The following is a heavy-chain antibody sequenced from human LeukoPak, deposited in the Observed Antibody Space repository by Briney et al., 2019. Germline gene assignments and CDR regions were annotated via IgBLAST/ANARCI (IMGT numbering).Heavy chain of an antibody. Sequence: SETLSLTCAVSGGSISSSNWWSWVRQPPGKGLEWIGEIYHSGSTNYNPSLKSRVTISVDTSKNQFSLKLSSVTAADTAVYYCARGRPLRFGELVYYFDYWGQGTLVTVSS. J-gene: IGHJ4*02. CDR2: IYHSGST. CDR1: GGSISSSNW. V-gene: IGHV4-4*02. CDR3: ARGRPLRFGELVYYFDY. D-gene: IGHD3-10*01.